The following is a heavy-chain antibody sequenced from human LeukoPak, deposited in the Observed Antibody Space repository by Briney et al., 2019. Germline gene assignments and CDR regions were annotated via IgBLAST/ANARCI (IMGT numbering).Heavy chain of an antibody. CDR2: IIPIFGTA. D-gene: IGHD3-16*01. Sequence: SVKVSCKASGGTFSSYAISWVRPAPGQGLEWMGRIIPIFGTANYAQKFQGRVTITTDESTSTAYMELSSLRSEDTAVYYCARLGGDSTNAFDIWGQGTMVTVSS. CDR3: ARLGGDSTNAFDI. CDR1: GGTFSSYA. J-gene: IGHJ3*02. V-gene: IGHV1-69*05.